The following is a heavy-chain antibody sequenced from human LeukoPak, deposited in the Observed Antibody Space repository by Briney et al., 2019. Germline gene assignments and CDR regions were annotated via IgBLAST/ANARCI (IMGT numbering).Heavy chain of an antibody. V-gene: IGHV3-7*01. CDR1: GFTFSSYW. CDR3: ARTDDFWSGYGFYYYMNV. CDR2: IKQDGSEK. J-gene: IGHJ6*03. D-gene: IGHD3-3*01. Sequence: GGSLRLSCAASGFTFSSYWMSWVRQAPGKGLEWVANIKQDGSEKYYVDSVKGRFTISRDNAKNSLYLQMNSLRAEDTAVYYCARTDDFWSGYGFYYYMNVWGKGTTVTVSS.